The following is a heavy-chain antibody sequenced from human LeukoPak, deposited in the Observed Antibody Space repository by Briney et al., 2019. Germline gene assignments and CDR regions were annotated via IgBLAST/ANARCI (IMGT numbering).Heavy chain of an antibody. CDR1: GYTFTGYY. CDR2: INPNSGGT. Sequence: ASVKVSCKASGYTFTGYYMHWVRQAPGQGLEWMGWINPNSGGTNYAQKFQGWVTMTRDTSISTACMELSRLRSDDTAVYYCARDAGGYDILTGYFDLWGRGTLVTVSS. CDR3: ARDAGGYDILTGYFDL. V-gene: IGHV1-2*04. D-gene: IGHD3-9*01. J-gene: IGHJ2*01.